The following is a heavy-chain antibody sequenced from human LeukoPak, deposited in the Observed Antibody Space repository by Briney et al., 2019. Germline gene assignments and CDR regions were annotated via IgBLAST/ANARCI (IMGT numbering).Heavy chain of an antibody. CDR2: ISTDASST. Sequence: GSLRLFCAASGFSFRIYWMHWVRQVPGKGLVWVSRISTDASSTNYADSVKGRFTISRDNAKNTLYLQMSSLRAEDTAVYYCARDVIPRDGSGYDAFDIWGQGTMVTVSS. D-gene: IGHD3-22*01. CDR1: GFSFRIYW. J-gene: IGHJ3*02. V-gene: IGHV3-74*01. CDR3: ARDVIPRDGSGYDAFDI.